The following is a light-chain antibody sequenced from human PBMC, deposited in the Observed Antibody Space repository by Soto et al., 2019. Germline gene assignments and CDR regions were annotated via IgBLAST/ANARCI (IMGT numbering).Light chain of an antibody. CDR3: QAWDSSTDVV. CDR1: KSGDKY. V-gene: IGLV3-1*01. J-gene: IGLJ2*01. CDR2: QHS. Sequence: SYELTQPPSVSVSPGQTASITCSGDKSGDKYTCWYQQKPGQSPVLVIYQHSQRPSGIPERFSGSNSGNTATLTISGTQAMDEADYYCQAWDSSTDVVFGGGTQLTVL.